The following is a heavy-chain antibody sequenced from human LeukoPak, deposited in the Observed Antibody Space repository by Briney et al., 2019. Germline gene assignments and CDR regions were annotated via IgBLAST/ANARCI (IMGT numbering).Heavy chain of an antibody. CDR2: ISAYNGNT. CDR1: GYTLTNYG. CDR3: ARDYYGDYVGDY. Sequence: GASVTVSCKASGYTLTNYGISWVRQAPGQGLEWMGWISAYNGNTKYAQKLQGRVTMTTDTSTSTAYMELRSLRSDDTAVYYCARDYYGDYVGDYWGQGTLVTVSS. V-gene: IGHV1-18*01. J-gene: IGHJ4*02. D-gene: IGHD4-17*01.